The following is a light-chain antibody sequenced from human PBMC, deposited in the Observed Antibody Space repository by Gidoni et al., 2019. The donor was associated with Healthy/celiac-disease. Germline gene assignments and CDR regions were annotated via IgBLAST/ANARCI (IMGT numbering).Light chain of an antibody. CDR1: QSVSSN. CDR3: QQYNNWPRT. J-gene: IGKJ1*01. V-gene: IGKV3-15*01. CDR2: GGS. Sequence: EILMTQSPATLSVSPGERATLPCRASQSVSSNLAWYQQKPGQAPRRLIYGGSTRATGIPARFSGSGSGTEFTLTISSLQSEDFAVYYWQQYNNWPRTFGQGTKVEIK.